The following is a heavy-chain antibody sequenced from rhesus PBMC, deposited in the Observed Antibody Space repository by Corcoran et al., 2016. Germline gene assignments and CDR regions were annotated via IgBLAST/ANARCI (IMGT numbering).Heavy chain of an antibody. V-gene: IGHV4-122*02. CDR1: GYSISSGYY. Sequence: QVQLQESGPGLVKPSETLSLTCAVSGYSISSGYYWNWIRQPPGKGLEWIGYITYSGSTSYNPSLKSRVTISRDTSKNQFSLKLSSVTAADTAVYYCAREIRAGFDYWGQGVLVTVSS. CDR2: ITYSGST. J-gene: IGHJ4*01. CDR3: AREIRAGFDY.